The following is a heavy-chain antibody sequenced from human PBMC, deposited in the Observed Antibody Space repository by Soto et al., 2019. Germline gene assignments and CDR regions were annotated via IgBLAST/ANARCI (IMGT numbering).Heavy chain of an antibody. CDR1: GFPFSDHA. Sequence: GSLRLSCAASGFPFSDHAMSWVRQAPGKGLEWVSGISGSGAYIHYADSVKGRFIISRDNSKNMLYLQMNSLRAEDTAVYYCAKDVYKQPPSGWFDPWGQGTPVTVSS. J-gene: IGHJ5*02. V-gene: IGHV3-23*01. D-gene: IGHD1-20*01. CDR2: ISGSGAYI. CDR3: AKDVYKQPPSGWFDP.